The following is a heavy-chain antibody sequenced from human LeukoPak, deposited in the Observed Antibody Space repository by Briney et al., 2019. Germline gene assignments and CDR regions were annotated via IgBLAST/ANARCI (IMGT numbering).Heavy chain of an antibody. D-gene: IGHD5-24*01. J-gene: IGHJ4*02. CDR2: IYYSGSN. CDR3: ARGAGAGYNLQPFDY. CDR1: GGSISSYY. V-gene: IGHV4-59*08. Sequence: PSETLSLTCTVSGGSISSYYWSWIRQPPGKGLEWIGYIYYSGSNKYNPSLKSRVSISVDTSKNQFSLKLSSVTAADTAVYYCARGAGAGYNLQPFDYWGQGTLVTPSA.